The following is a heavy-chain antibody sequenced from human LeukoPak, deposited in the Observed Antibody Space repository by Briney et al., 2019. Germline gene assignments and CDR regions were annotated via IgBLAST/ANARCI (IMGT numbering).Heavy chain of an antibody. D-gene: IGHD2-15*01. CDR2: IKQDGTEK. J-gene: IGHJ3*02. CDR1: GFTFSTFW. CDR3: AKGWSFDI. V-gene: IGHV3-7*01. Sequence: GGSLRLSCVASGFTFSTFWMTWVRQAPGKVLEWVANIKQDGTEKYYVDSVKGRFTISRDNAKNSLYVQMDCLRAEDTAVYYCAKGWSFDIRGQGTMVTVTS.